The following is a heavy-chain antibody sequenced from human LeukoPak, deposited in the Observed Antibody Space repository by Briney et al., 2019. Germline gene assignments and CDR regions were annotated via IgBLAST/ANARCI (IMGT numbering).Heavy chain of an antibody. CDR1: GFTFNNYA. CDR3: VKDIHYDSSRYNYKGFFYQ. V-gene: IGHV3-23*01. D-gene: IGHD3-22*01. Sequence: PGGSLRLSCAASGFTFNNYAMIWVRQAPGKGLEWASTISGNSGSSYYADSVKGRFTISRDNSRSTLHLQMNSLRVDDTAVYYCVKDIHYDSSRYNYKGFFYQWGQGTLVTVSS. CDR2: ISGNSGSS. J-gene: IGHJ4*02.